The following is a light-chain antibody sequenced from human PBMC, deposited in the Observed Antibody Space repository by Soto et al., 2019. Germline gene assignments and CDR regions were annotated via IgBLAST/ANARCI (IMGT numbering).Light chain of an antibody. V-gene: IGKV3-15*01. CDR1: QTIYSN. J-gene: IGKJ1*01. Sequence: IVMTQSPGTLSVSPGDTASLSCRAGQTIYSNVAWYQQRPGQAPRLIIYRASSRATGVPARFSGSGSGTEFSLTISSLQSEDFALYYCQQYQNLWTFGQGTKVDIK. CDR2: RAS. CDR3: QQYQNLWT.